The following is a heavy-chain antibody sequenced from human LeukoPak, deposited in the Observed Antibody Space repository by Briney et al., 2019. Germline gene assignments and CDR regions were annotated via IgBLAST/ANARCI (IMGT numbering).Heavy chain of an antibody. V-gene: IGHV3-15*01. J-gene: IGHJ4*02. CDR2: IKSKTDGGTT. Sequence: GGSLRLSCAASGFTFSNAWMSWVRQAPGKGLEWVGRIKSKTDGGTTDYAAPVKGRFTISRDDSKNTLYLQMNSLKTEDTAVYYCTTEFYYYGSSGLDYWGQGTLVTVSS. CDR1: GFTFSNAW. D-gene: IGHD3-22*01. CDR3: TTEFYYYGSSGLDY.